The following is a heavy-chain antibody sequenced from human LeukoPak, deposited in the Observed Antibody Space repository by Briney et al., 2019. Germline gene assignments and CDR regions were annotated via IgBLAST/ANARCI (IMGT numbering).Heavy chain of an antibody. D-gene: IGHD4-17*01. J-gene: IGHJ4*02. V-gene: IGHV3-23*01. CDR1: GFTFSSYA. Sequence: GGSLRLSCAASGFTFSSYAMSWVRQAPGKGLEWVSAISGSGGSTYYADSVKGRFTISRDNSKNTLYLQMNSLRAEDTAVYYCAKDPGPYDYGDRVGYWGQGTLVTVSS. CDR3: AKDPGPYDYGDRVGY. CDR2: ISGSGGST.